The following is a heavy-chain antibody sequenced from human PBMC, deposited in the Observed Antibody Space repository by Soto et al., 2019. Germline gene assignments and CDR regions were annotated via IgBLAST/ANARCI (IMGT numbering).Heavy chain of an antibody. V-gene: IGHV3-48*01. CDR1: GFTFSSYS. Sequence: EVQLVESGGGLVQPGGSLRLSCAASGFTFSSYSMNWVRQAPGKGLEWVSYISSSSSTIYYADSVKGRFTISRDNAKNSLYLQMSSLRAEDTAVYNCARANYYGSPGDFDYWGQGTLVTVSS. CDR2: ISSSSSTI. J-gene: IGHJ4*02. D-gene: IGHD3-10*01. CDR3: ARANYYGSPGDFDY.